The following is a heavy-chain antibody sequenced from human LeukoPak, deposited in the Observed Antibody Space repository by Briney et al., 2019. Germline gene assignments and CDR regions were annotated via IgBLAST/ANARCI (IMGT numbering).Heavy chain of an antibody. CDR1: GFTFSSYG. CDR2: ISYDGSNK. V-gene: IGHV3-30*18. J-gene: IGHJ3*02. Sequence: PGGSLRLSCAASGFTFSSYGMPWVRQAPGKGLEWVAVISYDGSNKYYADSVKGRFTISRDNSKNTLYLQMNSLRAEDTAVYYCAKDRSQGAFDIWGQGTMVTVSS. CDR3: AKDRSQGAFDI.